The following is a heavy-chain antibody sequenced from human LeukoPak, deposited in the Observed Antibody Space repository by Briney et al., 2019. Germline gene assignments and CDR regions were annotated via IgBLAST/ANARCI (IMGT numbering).Heavy chain of an antibody. V-gene: IGHV3-30*04. Sequence: PGGSLRLSCAASGFTFSSYAMHWVRQAPGKGLEWVAAISYDGSNKYYADSVKGRFTISRDNSKNTLYLQMNSLRAEDTAVYYCAKDRYSYAFEYFESWGQGTLVTVSS. CDR2: ISYDGSNK. D-gene: IGHD3-16*01. J-gene: IGHJ4*02. CDR1: GFTFSSYA. CDR3: AKDRYSYAFEYFES.